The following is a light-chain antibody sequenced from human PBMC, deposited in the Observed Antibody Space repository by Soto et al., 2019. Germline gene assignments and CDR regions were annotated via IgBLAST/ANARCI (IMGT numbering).Light chain of an antibody. Sequence: QLVLTQPPSVSGAPGQRVTISCTGSRSNIGAGYDVHWYQKLPGTPPKLFIFANNNRPSGVPDRFSGSKSGSSASLAITGLQAEDEADYFCQSYDSSLVLFGGGTKVTVL. J-gene: IGLJ2*01. CDR3: QSYDSSLVL. CDR1: RSNIGAGYD. V-gene: IGLV1-40*01. CDR2: ANN.